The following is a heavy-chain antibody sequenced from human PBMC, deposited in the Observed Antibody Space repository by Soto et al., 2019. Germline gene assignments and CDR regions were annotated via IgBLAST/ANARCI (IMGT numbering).Heavy chain of an antibody. J-gene: IGHJ3*01. V-gene: IGHV3-49*03. CDR3: TRHKLVARAFDV. CDR1: GFTFGDYA. Sequence: EVQLVESGGDLVQPGRSLRLSCTASGFTFGDYAMSWFRQAPGKGLEWVGFIRSKASGGTTEYAASVKGRFTISRDDSQSIAYLQMNSLKTEDTAVYYCTRHKLVARAFDVWGQETIVTVSS. CDR2: IRSKASGGTT. D-gene: IGHD6-6*01.